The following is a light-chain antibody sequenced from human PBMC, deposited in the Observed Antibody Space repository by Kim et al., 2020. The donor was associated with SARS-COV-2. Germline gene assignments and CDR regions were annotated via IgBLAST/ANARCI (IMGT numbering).Light chain of an antibody. V-gene: IGLV2-14*03. Sequence: QSALTQPASVSGSPGQSITISCTGTSSDIGCYNYVSWYQQYPGKAPKLMISNVTKRPSGVSNRFSGSKSDNTASLTISGLQAEDEADYYCSSYTNSGKYVFGTGTQVTVL. CDR3: SSYTNSGKYV. CDR1: SSDIGCYNY. CDR2: NVT. J-gene: IGLJ1*01.